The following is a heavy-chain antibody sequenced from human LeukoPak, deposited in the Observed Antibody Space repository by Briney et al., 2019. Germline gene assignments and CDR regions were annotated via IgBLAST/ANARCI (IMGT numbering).Heavy chain of an antibody. J-gene: IGHJ3*02. Sequence: PSETLSLTCTVSGGSISSYYWSWIRQPPGKGLEWIGYIYYSGSTNYNPSLKSRVTISVDTSKNQFSLKPSSVTAADTAVYYCATYGELDAFDIWGQGTMVTVSS. CDR3: ATYGELDAFDI. D-gene: IGHD3-10*01. V-gene: IGHV4-59*01. CDR1: GGSISSYY. CDR2: IYYSGST.